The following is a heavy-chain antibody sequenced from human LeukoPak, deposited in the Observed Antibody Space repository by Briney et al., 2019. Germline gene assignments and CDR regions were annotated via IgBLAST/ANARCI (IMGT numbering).Heavy chain of an antibody. Sequence: GGSLRLSCAASGFSFSSFSMNWVRQAPGKGLEWVSSISSSSGYKYYADSMKGRFTVSRDNAKNSLYLQMNGLRVEDTAVYFCAREGLAAAGLDYWGQGTLVTVSS. CDR2: ISSSSGYK. CDR3: AREGLAAAGLDY. V-gene: IGHV3-21*01. D-gene: IGHD6-13*01. CDR1: GFSFSSFS. J-gene: IGHJ4*02.